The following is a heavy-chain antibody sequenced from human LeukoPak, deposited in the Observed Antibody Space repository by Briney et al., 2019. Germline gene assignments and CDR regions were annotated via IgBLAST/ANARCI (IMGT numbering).Heavy chain of an antibody. D-gene: IGHD3-3*01. CDR3: ARDRVFGVVIIGYYMDV. V-gene: IGHV3-7*01. CDR1: GFTFSSYW. J-gene: IGHJ6*03. CDR2: IKQDGSEK. Sequence: GGSLRLSCAASGFTFSSYWMSWVRQAPGKGLEWVANIKQDGSEKYYVDSVKGRFTISRDNAKNSLYLQMNSLRAEDTAVYYCARDRVFGVVIIGYYMDVWGKGTTVTVSS.